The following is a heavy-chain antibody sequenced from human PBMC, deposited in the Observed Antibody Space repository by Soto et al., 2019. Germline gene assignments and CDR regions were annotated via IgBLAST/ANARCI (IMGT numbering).Heavy chain of an antibody. V-gene: IGHV1-46*02. CDR1: GSTSNNHH. Sequence: QGHLVQSGAEVRKPGASVNVSCKASGSTSNNHHMHWVRQAPGQGLEWMGIINPSGLSTTYAQKFPGRVTSTRDPSTSAFYMERSSLTSEDTAVYFCASVTHWGPIAVAGRLGSWGEGTLVTVSS. CDR3: ASVTHWGPIAVAGRLGS. CDR2: INPSGLST. D-gene: IGHD6-19*01. J-gene: IGHJ5*01.